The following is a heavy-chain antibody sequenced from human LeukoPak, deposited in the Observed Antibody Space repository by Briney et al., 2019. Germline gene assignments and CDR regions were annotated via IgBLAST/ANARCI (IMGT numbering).Heavy chain of an antibody. J-gene: IGHJ4*02. CDR1: GGSISSGDYY. CDR2: INHSGST. V-gene: IGHV4-30-4*08. CDR3: ARSIVVVPAAIYL. Sequence: SQTLSLTCTVSGGSISSGDYYWSWIRQPPGKGLEWIGEINHSGSTNYNPSLKSRVTISVDTSKNQFSLKLSSVTAADTAVYYCARSIVVVPAAIYLWGQGTLVTVSS. D-gene: IGHD2-2*02.